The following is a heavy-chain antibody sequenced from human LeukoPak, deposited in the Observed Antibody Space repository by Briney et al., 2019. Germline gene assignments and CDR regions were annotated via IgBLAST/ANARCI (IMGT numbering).Heavy chain of an antibody. J-gene: IGHJ5*02. V-gene: IGHV3-66*04. Sequence: PGGSLRLSCAASGFTVSSNYMSWVRQAPGKGLEWVSVIYSGGSTYYADSVKGRFTISRDNSKNTLYLQMNSLRAEDTAVYYCASQGPGWLQLRGWFDPWGQGTLVTVSS. CDR3: ASQGPGWLQLRGWFDP. D-gene: IGHD5-24*01. CDR2: IYSGGST. CDR1: GFTVSSNY.